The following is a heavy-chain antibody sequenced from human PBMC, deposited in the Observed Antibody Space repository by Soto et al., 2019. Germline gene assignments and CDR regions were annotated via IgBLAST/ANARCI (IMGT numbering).Heavy chain of an antibody. V-gene: IGHV4-31*03. CDR3: ARHTGDRTLEY. Sequence: QVQLQESGPGLVKPSQTLSLTCTVSGGSISSGDYYWTWIRQHPGEGLEWIGYIHHSGRTDYIPSLKSRLTILMDTPKNQLSLTLNSVTAADTAVYFCARHTGDRTLEYWGQGILVTVSS. CDR1: GGSISSGDYY. J-gene: IGHJ4*02. CDR2: IHHSGRT. D-gene: IGHD3-16*01.